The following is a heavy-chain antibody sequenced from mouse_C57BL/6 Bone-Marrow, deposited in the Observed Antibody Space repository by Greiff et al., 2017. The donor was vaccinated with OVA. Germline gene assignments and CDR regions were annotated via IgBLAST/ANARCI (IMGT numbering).Heavy chain of an antibody. CDR1: ASTFTSYW. J-gene: IGHJ2*01. Sequence: QVQLQQPGAELVMPGASLKLSCKAFASTFTSYWWHWVRQRLEQGLEWIGEIIPSDIYTNYNQKLKGKSTLTVDKSSSTTYMQLSSLTYEDSAVYYCALNYYGSPSWGQGTTLTVSS. V-gene: IGHV1-69*01. CDR2: IIPSDIYT. CDR3: ALNYYGSPS. D-gene: IGHD1-1*01.